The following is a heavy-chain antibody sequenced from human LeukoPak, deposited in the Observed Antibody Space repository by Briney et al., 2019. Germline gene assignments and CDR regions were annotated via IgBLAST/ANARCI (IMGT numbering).Heavy chain of an antibody. V-gene: IGHV4-31*03. CDR1: GGSISSGGYY. CDR2: IYYSGST. J-gene: IGHJ4*02. CDR3: ARVGYSYGNDY. D-gene: IGHD5-18*01. Sequence: KSSQTLSLNCTVSGGSISSGGYYWSWIRQHPGKGLEWIGYIYYSGSTYYNPSLKSRVTISVDTSKNQFSLKLSSVTAADTAVYYCARVGYSYGNDYWGQGTLVTVSS.